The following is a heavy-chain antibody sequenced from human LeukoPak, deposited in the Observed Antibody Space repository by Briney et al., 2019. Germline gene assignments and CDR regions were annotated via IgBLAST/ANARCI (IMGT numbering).Heavy chain of an antibody. V-gene: IGHV3-48*03. J-gene: IGHJ4*02. Sequence: QPGGSLRLSCAASGFTFSSYEMNWVRQAPGKGLEWVSDISSSGSTIYYADSVKGRFTISRDNAKNSLYLQMNSLRAEDTAVYYCARSHLGDIVATVDVGDYWGQGTLVTVSS. D-gene: IGHD5-12*01. CDR1: GFTFSSYE. CDR2: ISSSGSTI. CDR3: ARSHLGDIVATVDVGDY.